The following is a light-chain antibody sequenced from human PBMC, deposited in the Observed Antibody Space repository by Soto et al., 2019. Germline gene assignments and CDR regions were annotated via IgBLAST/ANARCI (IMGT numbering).Light chain of an antibody. J-gene: IGKJ1*01. Sequence: EVLMTQSPATLSVSPGERATLSCRASQSVSINLGWYQQKPGQAPRLLMYAASIRASDFPTRFSGSGSGTEFTLTISGLQSDDFAVYFCQQYKKWPPWTFGHGTKVDIK. CDR1: QSVSIN. CDR2: AAS. CDR3: QQYKKWPPWT. V-gene: IGKV3-15*01.